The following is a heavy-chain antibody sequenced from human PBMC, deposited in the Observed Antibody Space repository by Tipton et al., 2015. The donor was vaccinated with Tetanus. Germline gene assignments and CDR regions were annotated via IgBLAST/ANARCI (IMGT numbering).Heavy chain of an antibody. J-gene: IGHJ5*02. V-gene: IGHV4-39*01. CDR3: ATQTDNWFDP. CDR1: GGSIRSDIYS. Sequence: TLSLTCTVSGGSIRSDIYSWNWIRQPPGKGLEWIGNIYYSGTTYYNASLESRVTISMDTSKNQFSMKLTSVTAADTAVYYCATQTDNWFDPWGQGTLVTVSS. CDR2: IYYSGTT.